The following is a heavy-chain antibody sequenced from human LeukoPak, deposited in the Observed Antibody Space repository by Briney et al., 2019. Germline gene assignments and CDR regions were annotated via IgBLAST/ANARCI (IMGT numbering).Heavy chain of an antibody. D-gene: IGHD1-26*01. CDR1: GGSISSYY. CDR3: ARENSGSYREFDY. J-gene: IGHJ4*02. Sequence: SETLSLTCTVSGGSISSYYWSWIRQPAGKGLEWIGRIYTSGSTNYNASLKSRVSMPVDTSKNQFSLKLSSVTAADTAVFYCARENSGSYREFDYWGQGTLVTVSS. V-gene: IGHV4-4*07. CDR2: IYTSGST.